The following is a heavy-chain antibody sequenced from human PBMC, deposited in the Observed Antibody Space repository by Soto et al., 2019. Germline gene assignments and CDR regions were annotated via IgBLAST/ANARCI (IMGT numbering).Heavy chain of an antibody. CDR2: IYSSENT. J-gene: IGHJ6*02. CDR1: GDSVSTNSYS. V-gene: IGHV4-39*01. D-gene: IGHD2-15*01. Sequence: PSETLSLTCTVSGDSVSTNSYSWGWIRQSPGKGLEWIGTIYSSENTYYNPSLKSRVTISVDTSKNQFSLKLSSVTAADTAVYYCARHLTYCSAGSCYSDFPYYGMDVWGQGTTVTVSS. CDR3: ARHLTYCSAGSCYSDFPYYGMDV.